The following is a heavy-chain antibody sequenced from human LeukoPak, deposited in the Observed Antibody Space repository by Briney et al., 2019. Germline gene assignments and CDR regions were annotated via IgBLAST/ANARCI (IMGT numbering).Heavy chain of an antibody. CDR3: ATQRGSYLWGTDFDY. D-gene: IGHD3-16*01. CDR2: SNPNSGDT. J-gene: IGHJ4*02. CDR1: GYTFTAYY. Sequence: GASVKVSCKASGYTFTAYYMHWVRQAPGQGLEWMGWSNPNSGDTKFAREFQGRVTMTRDTSISTAYMGLSRLRSDDTAVYYCATQRGSYLWGTDFDYWGQGTLVTVSS. V-gene: IGHV1-2*02.